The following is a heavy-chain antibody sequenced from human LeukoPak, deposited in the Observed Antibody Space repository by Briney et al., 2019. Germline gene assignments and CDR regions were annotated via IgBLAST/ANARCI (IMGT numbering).Heavy chain of an antibody. J-gene: IGHJ4*02. D-gene: IGHD3-22*01. V-gene: IGHV4-59*01. CDR1: GGSISSYY. CDR2: LYYSGST. Sequence: SETLSLTCTVSGGSISSYYWSWIRQPPGKGLEWIGYLYYSGSTNYNPSLKSRVTISVDTSKNQFSLSLSSVTPADTAVYYCARVSPPSGYSYPGLFDYWGQGTLVTVSS. CDR3: ARVSPPSGYSYPGLFDY.